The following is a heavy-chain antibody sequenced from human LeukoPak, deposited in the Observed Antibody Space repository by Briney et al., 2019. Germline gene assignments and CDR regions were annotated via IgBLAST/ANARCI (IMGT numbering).Heavy chain of an antibody. CDR3: ARCESRWQQLVGGFDAFGI. CDR1: GYTFTGYY. V-gene: IGHV1-2*02. Sequence: ASVKVSCKASGYTFTGYYMHWVRQAPGQGLEWMGWINPNSGGTNYAQKFQGRVTMTRDTSISTAYMELSRLRSDDTAVYYCARCESRWQQLVGGFDAFGIWGQGTMVTVSS. D-gene: IGHD6-6*01. CDR2: INPNSGGT. J-gene: IGHJ3*02.